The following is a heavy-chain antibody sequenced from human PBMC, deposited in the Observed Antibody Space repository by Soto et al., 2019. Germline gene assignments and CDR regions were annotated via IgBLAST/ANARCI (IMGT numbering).Heavy chain of an antibody. J-gene: IGHJ4*02. CDR2: IDGGGGP. D-gene: IGHD1-1*01. V-gene: IGHV3-23*04. CDR3: AKDAISANNLWDYFDS. Sequence: EVQLVQSGGGLVQPGGSLRLSCPVSGFTFSSYAMSWVRQAPGKGLEWVSSIDGGGGPHYANSVKGRFVISRDDSKNILYLQMNSLRAEDTALYYCAKDAISANNLWDYFDSWGQGSLVTVSS. CDR1: GFTFSSYA.